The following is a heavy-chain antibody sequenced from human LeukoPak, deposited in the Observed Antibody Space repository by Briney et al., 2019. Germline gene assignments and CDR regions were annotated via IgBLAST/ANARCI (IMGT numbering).Heavy chain of an antibody. Sequence: PGGSLRLSCAASGFTFSSSEMYWVRQAPGKGLEWVSYISTTGNTKYYADSVQGRFTVSRDNGQSLLFLQMNSLRAGDTAIYYCARVFVSGYDVLTGYFRAFDYWGQEALVTVSS. V-gene: IGHV3-48*03. CDR2: ISTTGNTK. J-gene: IGHJ4*02. D-gene: IGHD3-9*01. CDR1: GFTFSSSE. CDR3: ARVFVSGYDVLTGYFRAFDY.